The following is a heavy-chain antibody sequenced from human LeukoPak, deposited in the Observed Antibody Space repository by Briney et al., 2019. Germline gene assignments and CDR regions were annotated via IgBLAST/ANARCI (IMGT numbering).Heavy chain of an antibody. CDR1: GFTFSDYT. V-gene: IGHV3-21*04. J-gene: IGHJ4*02. D-gene: IGHD4-23*01. CDR2: ISSSSSYI. CDR3: AKDLSTVVTSFCFDY. Sequence: GGSLRLSCAASGFTFSDYTMNWVRQAPGKGLEWVSSISSSSSYIYYADSVKGRFTISRDNAKNSLYLQMNSLRAEDTAVYYCAKDLSTVVTSFCFDYWGQGTPVTVSS.